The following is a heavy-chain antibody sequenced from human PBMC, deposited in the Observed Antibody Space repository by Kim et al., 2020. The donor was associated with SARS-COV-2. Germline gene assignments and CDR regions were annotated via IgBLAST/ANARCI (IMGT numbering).Heavy chain of an antibody. Sequence: STYYADSVKGRFTISRDNSINSLYLQMNSLRTEDTALYYCAKGLRSYFDYWGQGTLVTVSS. D-gene: IGHD4-17*01. V-gene: IGHV3-43*01. CDR2: ST. CDR3: AKGLRSYFDY. J-gene: IGHJ4*02.